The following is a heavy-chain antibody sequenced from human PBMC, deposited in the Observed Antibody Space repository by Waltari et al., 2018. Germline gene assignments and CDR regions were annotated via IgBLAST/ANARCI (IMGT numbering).Heavy chain of an antibody. CDR3: ARGRGDFWSGYYLDY. CDR1: GFNVSSNY. CDR2: IYRGGST. D-gene: IGHD3-3*01. J-gene: IGHJ4*02. Sequence: EVQLVESGGGLIQPGGSLRLSCAASGFNVSSNYMSWVRQAPGKGLEWVSVIYRGGSTYYADPGKGRFTISRDSSKNTLYLQMNSLRAEDTAVYYCARGRGDFWSGYYLDYWGQGTLVTVSS. V-gene: IGHV3-53*01.